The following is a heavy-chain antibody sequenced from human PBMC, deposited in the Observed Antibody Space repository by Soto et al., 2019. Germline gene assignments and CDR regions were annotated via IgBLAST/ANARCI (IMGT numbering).Heavy chain of an antibody. J-gene: IGHJ3*02. Sequence: SETLSLTCTVSGGSLSSGDYYWSWLRQPPGKGLEWIGYNYYSGSTYYNPSLKSRVTISVDTSKNQFSLKLSSVTAADTAVYYCATSATTAFDIWGQGTMVTVSS. CDR3: ATSATTAFDI. CDR2: NYYSGST. V-gene: IGHV4-30-4*01. D-gene: IGHD4-17*01. CDR1: GGSLSSGDYY.